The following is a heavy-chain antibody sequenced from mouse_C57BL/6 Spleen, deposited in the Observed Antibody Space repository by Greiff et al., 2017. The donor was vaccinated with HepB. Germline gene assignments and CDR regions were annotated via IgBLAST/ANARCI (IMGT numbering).Heavy chain of an antibody. CDR2: IYPGDGDT. Sequence: QVQLQQSGPELVKPGASVKISCKASGYAFSSSWMNWVKQRPGKGLEWIGRIYPGDGDTNYNGKFKGKATLTADKSSSTAYMQLSSLTSEDSAVYFCARGSKDYYAMDYWGQGTSVTVSS. D-gene: IGHD2-5*01. V-gene: IGHV1-82*01. CDR1: GYAFSSSW. J-gene: IGHJ4*01. CDR3: ARGSKDYYAMDY.